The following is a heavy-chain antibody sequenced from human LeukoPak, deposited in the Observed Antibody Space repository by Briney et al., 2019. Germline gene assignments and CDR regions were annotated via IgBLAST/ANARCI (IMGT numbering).Heavy chain of an antibody. D-gene: IGHD4-23*01. CDR1: GGSISSYY. J-gene: IGHJ3*02. Sequence: SETLSLTCTVSGGSISSYYWSWIRQPPRKGLEWIGYIYYSGSTNYNPSLKSRVTISVDTSKNQFSLKLSSVTAADTAVYYCAGFPTVVTHRGAFDIWGQGTMVTVSS. CDR3: AGFPTVVTHRGAFDI. CDR2: IYYSGST. V-gene: IGHV4-59*01.